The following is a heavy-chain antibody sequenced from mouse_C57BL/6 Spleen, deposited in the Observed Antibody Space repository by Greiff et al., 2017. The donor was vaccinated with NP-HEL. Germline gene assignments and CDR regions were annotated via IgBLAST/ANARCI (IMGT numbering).Heavy chain of an antibody. V-gene: IGHV1-82*01. Sequence: QVQLQQSGPELVKPGASVKISCKASGYAFSSSWMNWVKQRPGKGLEWIGRIYPGDGDTNYNGKFKGKATLTADKSSSTAYMQLSSLTSEDSAVYFCAGYDGYYFDYWGQGTTLTVSS. J-gene: IGHJ2*01. CDR3: AGYDGYYFDY. D-gene: IGHD2-2*01. CDR1: GYAFSSSW. CDR2: IYPGDGDT.